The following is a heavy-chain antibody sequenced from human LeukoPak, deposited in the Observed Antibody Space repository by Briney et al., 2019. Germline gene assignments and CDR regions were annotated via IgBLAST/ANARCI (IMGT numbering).Heavy chain of an antibody. J-gene: IGHJ4*02. V-gene: IGHV3-33*01. D-gene: IGHD5-18*01. CDR3: ARTVNTAMVGPGDY. Sequence: GGSLRLSCAASGFTFSSYGMHWVRQAPGEGLEWVAVIWYDGSNKYYADSVKGRFTISRDNSKNTLYLQMNSLRTEDTAVYYCARTVNTAMVGPGDYWGQGTLVIVSS. CDR2: IWYDGSNK. CDR1: GFTFSSYG.